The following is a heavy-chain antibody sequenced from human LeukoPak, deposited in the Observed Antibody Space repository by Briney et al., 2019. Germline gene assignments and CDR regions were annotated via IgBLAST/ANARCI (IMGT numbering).Heavy chain of an antibody. CDR3: ARHRNVFDY. Sequence: SETLSLTCTVSGDSISSSYWSWIRQPPGKGLEWIGYIYYSGNTNYNPSLKSRVNISVDTSRNRFSLKLSSVTAADTAVCYCARHRNVFDYWGQGILVTVSS. V-gene: IGHV4-59*01. J-gene: IGHJ4*02. CDR2: IYYSGNT. CDR1: GDSISSSY. D-gene: IGHD3-16*01.